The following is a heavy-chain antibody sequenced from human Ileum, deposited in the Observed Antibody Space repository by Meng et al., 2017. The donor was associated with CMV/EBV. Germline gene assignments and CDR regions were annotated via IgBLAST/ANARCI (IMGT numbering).Heavy chain of an antibody. D-gene: IGHD2-15*01. CDR1: GFTFDDYT. V-gene: IGHV3-43*01. CDR2: ISWDGGTT. CDR3: AKDISSRGYGAGDF. Sequence: GESLKISCAASGFTFDDYTMHWVRQAPGKGLEWVSLISWDGGTTYYADSVKGRFTISRDNSKNSLYLQMNSLTTEDTALYYCAKDISSRGYGAGDFWGQGTLVTVSS. J-gene: IGHJ4*02.